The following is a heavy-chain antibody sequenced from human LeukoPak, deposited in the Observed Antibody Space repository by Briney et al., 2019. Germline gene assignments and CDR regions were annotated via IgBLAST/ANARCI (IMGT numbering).Heavy chain of an antibody. CDR3: ASSSYDGFDY. CDR1: GGSFSGYY. CDR2: MNPSGST. V-gene: IGHV4-34*09. Sequence: SETLSLTCAVYGGSFSGYYWTWIRQTPEKGLEWIGEMNPSGSTSYNPSLKSRVTISVDTSKNQFSLKLSSVTAADTAVYYCASSSYDGFDYWGQGTLVTVSS. J-gene: IGHJ4*02. D-gene: IGHD5-12*01.